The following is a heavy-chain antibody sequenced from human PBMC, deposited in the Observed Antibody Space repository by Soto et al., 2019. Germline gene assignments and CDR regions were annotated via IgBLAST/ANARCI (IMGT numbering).Heavy chain of an antibody. V-gene: IGHV3-48*02. J-gene: IGHJ6*02. Sequence: GGSLSLSCEGSGFTFSAYAMNWVRQTPGKGLEWVSYISSRSDTLYYADSVKGRFTISRDNAKNSVYLQVNNLRDEDTAVYYCARDWDIVILSVPIPNYNYGMDVWGQGTTVTVS. CDR3: ARDWDIVILSVPIPNYNYGMDV. CDR2: ISSRSDTL. D-gene: IGHD2-15*01. CDR1: GFTFSAYA.